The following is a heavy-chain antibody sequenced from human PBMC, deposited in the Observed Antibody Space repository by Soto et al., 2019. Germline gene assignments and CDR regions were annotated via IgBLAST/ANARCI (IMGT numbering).Heavy chain of an antibody. CDR3: AKDLALGAFDI. CDR2: ISYDGSNK. V-gene: IGHV3-30*18. CDR1: GFTFSSYG. J-gene: IGHJ3*02. D-gene: IGHD5-12*01. Sequence: QVQLVESGGGVVQPGRSLRLSCAASGFTFSSYGMHWVRQAPGKGLEWVAVISYDGSNKYYADSVKGRFTISRDNSKNTLYLQMNSLRAEDTAVYYCAKDLALGAFDIWGQGTMVTVSS.